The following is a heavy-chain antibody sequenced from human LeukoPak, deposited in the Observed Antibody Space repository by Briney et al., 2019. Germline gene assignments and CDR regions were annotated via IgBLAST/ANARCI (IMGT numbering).Heavy chain of an antibody. CDR2: IRYAGINK. CDR3: AKDHKYSSYAFDI. V-gene: IGHV3-30*02. CDR1: GFTLCSYA. Sequence: PGRCLRLACEASGFTLCSYAMHWVPHAPGKWLELLAFIRYAGINKYYAYSVKGRVTISRDNSKNTLYLQMNSLRAEDTAVYYCAKDHKYSSYAFDIWGQGTMVTVSS. D-gene: IGHD4-11*01. J-gene: IGHJ3*02.